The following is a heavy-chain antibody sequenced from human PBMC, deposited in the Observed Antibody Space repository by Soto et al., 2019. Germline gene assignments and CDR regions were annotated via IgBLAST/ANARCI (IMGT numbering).Heavy chain of an antibody. V-gene: IGHV3-23*01. CDR3: ARALSWGGDY. D-gene: IGHD3-10*01. Sequence: EVQLLESGGTLAQPGESLRLSCAASGFIFSDYAMSWVRQAPGKGLEWVSGISGSGDTTNYAASVRGRFTISRDNSKGTLYLQMNTLRAEDTAVYHCARALSWGGDYWGRGTLVTVS. CDR1: GFIFSDYA. J-gene: IGHJ4*02. CDR2: ISGSGDTT.